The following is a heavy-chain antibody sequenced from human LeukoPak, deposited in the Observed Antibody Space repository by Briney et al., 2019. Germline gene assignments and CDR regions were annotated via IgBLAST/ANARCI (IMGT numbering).Heavy chain of an antibody. J-gene: IGHJ4*02. V-gene: IGHV4-59*01. CDR2: IYYSGST. CDR3: ARDANWHFDY. D-gene: IGHD4/OR15-4a*01. CDR1: GGSISSYY. Sequence: PSETLSLTCTVSGGSISSYYWSWIRQPPGKGLEWIGYIYYSGSTNYNPSLKSRVTISVDTSKNQFSLKLSSVTAADTAVYYCARDANWHFDYWGQGTLVTVSS.